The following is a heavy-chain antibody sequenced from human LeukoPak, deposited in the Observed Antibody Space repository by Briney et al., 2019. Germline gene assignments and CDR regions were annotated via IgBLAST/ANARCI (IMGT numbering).Heavy chain of an antibody. V-gene: IGHV4-4*07. J-gene: IGHJ1*01. CDR3: ARDHYYDSSGYTFRH. D-gene: IGHD3-22*01. CDR1: GGSISSYY. CDR2: IYTSGST. Sequence: PSETLSLTCTVSGGSISSYYWSWIRQPAGKGLEWIGRIYTSGSTNYNPSLKSRVTMSVDTSKNQFSLKPSSVTAADTAVYYCARDHYYDSSGYTFRHWGQGTLVTVSS.